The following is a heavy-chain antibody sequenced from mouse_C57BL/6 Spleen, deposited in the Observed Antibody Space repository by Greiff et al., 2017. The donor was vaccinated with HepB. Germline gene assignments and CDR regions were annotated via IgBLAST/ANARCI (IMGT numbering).Heavy chain of an antibody. J-gene: IGHJ4*01. CDR3: ARFRNYFYAMDY. D-gene: IGHD2-5*01. CDR1: GYTFTSYW. CDR2: IHPNSGST. Sequence: QVQLQQPGAELVKPGASVKLSCKASGYTFTSYWMHWVKQSPGQGLEWIGMIHPNSGSTNYNEKFKSKATLTVDKSSSTAYMQLSSLTSEDSAVYYCARFRNYFYAMDYWGQGTSVTVSS. V-gene: IGHV1-64*01.